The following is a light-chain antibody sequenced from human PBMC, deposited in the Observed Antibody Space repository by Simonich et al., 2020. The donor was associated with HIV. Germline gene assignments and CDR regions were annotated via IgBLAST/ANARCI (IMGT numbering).Light chain of an antibody. V-gene: IGLV2-14*03. J-gene: IGLJ2*01. CDR2: DVS. CDR3: CSYAGASTVI. Sequence: QSALTQPPSASGSPGQSVTISCTGTSSDIGGYNHVSWYQQHPGKAPQLLISDVSNRPSGVYNRFSGSKSGNTASLTISGLQAEDEADYYCCSYAGASTVIFGGGTKLTVL. CDR1: SSDIGGYNH.